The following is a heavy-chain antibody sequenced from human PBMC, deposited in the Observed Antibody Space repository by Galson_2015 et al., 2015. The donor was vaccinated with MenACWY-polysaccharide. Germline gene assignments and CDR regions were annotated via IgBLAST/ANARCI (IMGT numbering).Heavy chain of an antibody. CDR1: GFTFSTHG. J-gene: IGHJ5*02. CDR2: VSFDGSNK. CDR3: ARAYSSGGYRFDA. V-gene: IGHV3-30*03. Sequence: SLRLSCAASGFTFSTHGMHWVRQAPGRGLEWVAVVSFDGSNKYYGDSVRGRFTISRDNSKSTLDLQMTSLRAEDTAVYYCARAYSSGGYRFDAWGQGTLVTVSS. D-gene: IGHD6-19*01.